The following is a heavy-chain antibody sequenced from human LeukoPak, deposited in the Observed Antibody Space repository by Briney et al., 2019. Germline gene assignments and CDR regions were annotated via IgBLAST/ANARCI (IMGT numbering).Heavy chain of an antibody. V-gene: IGHV1-8*01. Sequence: ASVKVSCKASGYTFTSYDINWVRQATGQGLEWMGWMNPNSGNTGYAQKFQGRVTMTEDTSTDTAYMELSSLRSEDTAVYYCATHYYDSSGHAVDYWGQGTLVTVSS. CDR1: GYTFTSYD. D-gene: IGHD3-22*01. CDR3: ATHYYDSSGHAVDY. CDR2: MNPNSGNT. J-gene: IGHJ4*02.